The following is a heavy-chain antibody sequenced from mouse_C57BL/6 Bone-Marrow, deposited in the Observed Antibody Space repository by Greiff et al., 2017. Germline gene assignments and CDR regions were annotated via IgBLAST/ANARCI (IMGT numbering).Heavy chain of an antibody. V-gene: IGHV1-54*01. CDR3: ARTYYSNFDY. Sequence: QVQLKESGAELVRPGTSVKVSCKASGYAFTNYLIEWVKQRPGQGLAWIGVINPGSGGTNYNEKFKGKATLTADKSSSTAYMQLSSLTSEDSAVYFCARTYYSNFDYWGQGTTLTVSS. J-gene: IGHJ2*01. CDR2: INPGSGGT. D-gene: IGHD2-5*01. CDR1: GYAFTNYL.